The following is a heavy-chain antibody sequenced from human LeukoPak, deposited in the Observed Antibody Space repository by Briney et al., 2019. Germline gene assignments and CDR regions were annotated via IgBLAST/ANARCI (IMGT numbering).Heavy chain of an antibody. CDR2: ISYDGSNK. J-gene: IGHJ4*02. CDR1: GFTFSSYG. Sequence: PGGSLRLSCAASGFTFSSYGMHWVRQAPGKGLEWVAVISYDGSNKYYADSVKGRFTISRDNSKNTLYLQMNSLRAEDTAVYYCAKDRGALGDDDSLKDWGQGTLVTVSS. D-gene: IGHD3-16*01. CDR3: AKDRGALGDDDSLKD. V-gene: IGHV3-30*18.